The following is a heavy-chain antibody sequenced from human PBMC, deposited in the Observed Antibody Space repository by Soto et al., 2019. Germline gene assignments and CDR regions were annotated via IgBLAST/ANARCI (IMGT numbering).Heavy chain of an antibody. CDR1: GFTFSSYG. CDR2: ISYDGSNK. V-gene: IGHV3-30*18. CDR3: AKGQSSGWYAVDY. D-gene: IGHD6-19*01. Sequence: QVQLVESGGGVVQPGRSLRLSCAASGFTFSSYGMHWVRQAPGKGLEWVAVISYDGSNKYYADSVKGRFTISRDNSKNTLYLQMNSLRAEDTAVYYCAKGQSSGWYAVDYWDQGTLVTVSS. J-gene: IGHJ4*02.